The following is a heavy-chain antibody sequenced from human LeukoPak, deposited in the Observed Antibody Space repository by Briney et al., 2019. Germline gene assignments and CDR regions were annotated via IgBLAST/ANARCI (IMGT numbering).Heavy chain of an antibody. CDR3: ASRTRYSSGWYDVDY. CDR2: IYPGDSDT. D-gene: IGHD6-19*01. CDR1: GYSFTSYW. J-gene: IGHJ4*02. V-gene: IGHV5-51*01. Sequence: GESLKISCKGSGYSFTSYWIGWVRQMPGKGLEWMGIIYPGDSDTRYSPSFQGQVTISADKSISTAYLQWSSLKASDTAMYYCASRTRYSSGWYDVDYWGQGTLVTVSS.